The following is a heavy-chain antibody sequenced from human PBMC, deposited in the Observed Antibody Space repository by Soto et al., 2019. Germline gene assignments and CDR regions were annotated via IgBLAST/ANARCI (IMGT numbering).Heavy chain of an antibody. CDR1: GYSFTTYW. J-gene: IGHJ4*02. D-gene: IGHD3-9*01. CDR3: ASLARYFDWLSHADY. CDR2: INPDDSDT. Sequence: GESLKISCKGSGYSFTTYWIGWVRQMPGKGLEWMGIINPDDSDTRYSPSFQGQVTISADKSISTAYLQWSSLKASDTAMYYCASLARYFDWLSHADYWGQGTLVTVSS. V-gene: IGHV5-51*01.